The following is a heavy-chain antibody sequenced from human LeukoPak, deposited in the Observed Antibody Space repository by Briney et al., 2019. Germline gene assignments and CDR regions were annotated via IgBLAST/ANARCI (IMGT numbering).Heavy chain of an antibody. Sequence: GGSLTLSCAASGFIFSNYGMSWVRQAPGKGLEWVSGIRGNADTTYYADSVKGRFSIFRDNSKNMLYLQMNSLRVEDTAVYYCAKGHADSSGYYYFDSWGRGTLVTVPS. CDR2: IRGNADTT. CDR3: AKGHADSSGYYYFDS. D-gene: IGHD3-22*01. V-gene: IGHV3-23*01. J-gene: IGHJ4*02. CDR1: GFIFSNYG.